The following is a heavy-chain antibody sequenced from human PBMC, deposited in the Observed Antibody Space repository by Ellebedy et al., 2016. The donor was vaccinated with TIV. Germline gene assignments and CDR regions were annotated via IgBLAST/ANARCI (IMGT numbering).Heavy chain of an antibody. CDR3: ARGPPYPRDGGYNYYRLDV. J-gene: IGHJ6*02. CDR2: MNPNSGDT. CDR1: GYSFTSHD. V-gene: IGHV1-8*01. Sequence: ASVKVSXKASGYSFTSHDINWVRQATGQGLEWMGWMNPNSGDTGYGQSFQGRVTMTRNTSTSTVYMELSSLISEDTAVYYCARGPPYPRDGGYNYYRLDVWGQGTTVTVSS. D-gene: IGHD3-16*01.